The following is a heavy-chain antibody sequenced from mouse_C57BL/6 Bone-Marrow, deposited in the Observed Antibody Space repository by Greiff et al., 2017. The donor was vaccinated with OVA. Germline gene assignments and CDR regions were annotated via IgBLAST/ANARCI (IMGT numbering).Heavy chain of an antibody. CDR3: AIYYYGSSYGWYFDV. J-gene: IGHJ1*03. Sequence: VQLQQSGPGLVQPSQSLSITCTVSGFSFTSYGVHWVRQSPGKGLEWLGVIWSGGSTDYTAAFISRLSISKDNTKSQVFFKKNSLQADDTTIYYCAIYYYGSSYGWYFDVWGTGTTVTVSS. CDR1: GFSFTSYG. CDR2: IWSGGST. D-gene: IGHD1-1*01. V-gene: IGHV2-2*01.